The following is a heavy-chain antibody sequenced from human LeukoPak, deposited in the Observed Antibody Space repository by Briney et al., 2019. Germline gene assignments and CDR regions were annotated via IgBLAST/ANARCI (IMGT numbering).Heavy chain of an antibody. CDR2: INHSGST. CDR1: GGSFSGYY. D-gene: IGHD3-10*01. CDR3: ARGLYGSGSPNWFDP. J-gene: IGHJ5*02. V-gene: IGHV4-34*01. Sequence: SETLSLTCAVYGGSFSGYYWSWIRQPPGKGLEWIGEINHSGSTNYNPSLKSRVTISVDTSKNQFSLKLSSVTAADTAVYYCARGLYGSGSPNWFDPWGQGTLVTVYS.